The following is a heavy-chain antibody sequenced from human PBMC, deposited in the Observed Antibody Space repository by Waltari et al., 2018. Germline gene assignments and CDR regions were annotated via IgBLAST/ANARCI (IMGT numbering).Heavy chain of an antibody. Sequence: QVQLQESGPGLVKPSETLSLTCTVSGGSISSYYWSWIRQPPGKGLEWIGYIYYSGSTNYNPSLKSRVTISVDTSKNQFSLKLSSVTAADTAVYYCGTGGVDAFDIWGQGTMVTVSS. CDR1: GGSISSYY. D-gene: IGHD2-8*02. J-gene: IGHJ3*02. V-gene: IGHV4-59*08. CDR3: GTGGVDAFDI. CDR2: IYYSGST.